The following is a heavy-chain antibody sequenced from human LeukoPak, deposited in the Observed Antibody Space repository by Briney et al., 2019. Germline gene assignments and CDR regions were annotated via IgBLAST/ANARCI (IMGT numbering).Heavy chain of an antibody. D-gene: IGHD5-18*01. CDR1: GFTFSSYS. Sequence: GGSLRLSCAASGFTFSSYSMNWVRQAPGKGLEWVSSISSSSSYIYYADSVKGRFTISRDNAKNSLYLQMNSLRAEDTAVYYCASDSRAIQLWPEYFQHWGQGTLVTVSS. CDR3: ASDSRAIQLWPEYFQH. J-gene: IGHJ1*01. V-gene: IGHV3-21*01. CDR2: ISSSSSYI.